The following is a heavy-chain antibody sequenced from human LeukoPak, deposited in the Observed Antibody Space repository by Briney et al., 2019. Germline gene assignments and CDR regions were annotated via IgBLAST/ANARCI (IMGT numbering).Heavy chain of an antibody. Sequence: PGGSLRLSCAASGFTVSSNCMNWVRQAPGKGLEWVSVIYSGGSTYYADSVQGRFTISRDNSKNTLYLQMNSLRAEDTAVYYCARGRDGDYIFDYWGQGTLVTVSS. CDR2: IYSGGST. V-gene: IGHV3-53*01. J-gene: IGHJ4*02. D-gene: IGHD5-24*01. CDR3: ARGRDGDYIFDY. CDR1: GFTVSSNC.